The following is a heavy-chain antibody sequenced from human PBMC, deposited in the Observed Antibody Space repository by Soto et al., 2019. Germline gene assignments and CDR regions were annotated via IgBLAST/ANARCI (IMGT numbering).Heavy chain of an antibody. J-gene: IGHJ5*02. D-gene: IGHD3-22*01. Sequence: PGESLKISCKGSGYSFTSYWISWVRQMPGKGLEWMGRIDPSDSYTNYSPSFQGHVTISADKSISTAYLQWSSLKASDTAMYFCASQPPYYYDSSGSLVDPWGQGTLVTVSS. CDR3: ASQPPYYYDSSGSLVDP. CDR2: IDPSDSYT. V-gene: IGHV5-10-1*01. CDR1: GYSFTSYW.